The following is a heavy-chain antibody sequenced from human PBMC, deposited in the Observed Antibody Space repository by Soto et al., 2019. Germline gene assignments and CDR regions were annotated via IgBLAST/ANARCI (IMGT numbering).Heavy chain of an antibody. D-gene: IGHD3-16*01. V-gene: IGHV4-30-2*01. Sequence: SETLSLTCVVSGGSISRSDFSWTWIRQPPGKGLEWVGYIYRSGTTYYNTSIKSRVSISLDKSKNQFSLNLTSVTAAEKAVYYCASGKTNYFFELWGPGHLVT. CDR2: IYRSGTT. CDR3: ASGKTNYFFEL. J-gene: IGHJ4*02. CDR1: GGSISRSDFS.